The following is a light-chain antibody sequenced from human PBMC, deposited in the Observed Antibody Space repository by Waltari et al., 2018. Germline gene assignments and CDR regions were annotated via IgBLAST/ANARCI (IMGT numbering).Light chain of an antibody. CDR2: AAS. Sequence: DIHRTQSPSSLSAAVGTRVSITCRASQSISSYVNWYQQKPGKAPKLLIYAASSLQSGVPSRFSGSGSGTDFTLTISSLQPEDFATYYCQQSYSTPYTFGQGTKLEIK. CDR3: QQSYSTPYT. V-gene: IGKV1-39*01. J-gene: IGKJ2*01. CDR1: QSISSY.